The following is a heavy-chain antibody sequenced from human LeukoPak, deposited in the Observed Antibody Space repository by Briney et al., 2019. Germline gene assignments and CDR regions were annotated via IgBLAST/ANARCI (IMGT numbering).Heavy chain of an antibody. CDR3: AKDWHYDILTGPYYFDY. CDR1: GFIFSNYG. Sequence: GGSLRLSCSASGFIFSNYGMYWVRQAPGKGLEWVSAISGSGGSTYYADSVKGRFTISRDNSKNTLYLQMNSLRAEDTAVYYCAKDWHYDILTGPYYFDYWGQGTLVTVSS. V-gene: IGHV3-23*01. J-gene: IGHJ4*02. D-gene: IGHD3-9*01. CDR2: ISGSGGST.